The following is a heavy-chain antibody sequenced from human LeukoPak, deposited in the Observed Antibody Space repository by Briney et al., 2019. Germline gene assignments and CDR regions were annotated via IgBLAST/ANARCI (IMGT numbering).Heavy chain of an antibody. V-gene: IGHV3-21*01. CDR2: ISGSSNDI. CDR1: GFPFSIYT. Sequence: GGSLRLSCAASGFPFSIYTMNWVRQAPGKGLEWVPSISGSSNDIYYADSVKGRFTLSRDNAKNSLYLQMNSLRAEDTAVYYCATDYYCSGGSCYPPDWGQGTLVTVSS. D-gene: IGHD2-15*01. J-gene: IGHJ4*02. CDR3: ATDYYCSGGSCYPPD.